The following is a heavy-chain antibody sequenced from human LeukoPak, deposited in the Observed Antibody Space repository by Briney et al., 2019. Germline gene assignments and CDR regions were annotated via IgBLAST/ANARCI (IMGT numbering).Heavy chain of an antibody. CDR1: GIIFNKAW. D-gene: IGHD3-10*01. CDR2: IKNKAEGGAT. J-gene: IGHJ4*01. Sequence: PGGSLRLSCAASGIIFNKAWMGWVRLAPGKGLEWVGRIKNKAEGGATDYAAPVKGRFPISRGDSNNTLYLQMNSLKTEDTAVYYCTTSGTPFQYWGHGTLITVSS. V-gene: IGHV3-15*01. CDR3: TTSGTPFQY.